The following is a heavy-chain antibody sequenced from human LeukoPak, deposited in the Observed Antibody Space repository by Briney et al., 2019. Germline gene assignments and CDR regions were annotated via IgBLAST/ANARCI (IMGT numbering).Heavy chain of an antibody. CDR3: TTEYFGGFEY. CDR1: TFTKAW. Sequence: PGGSLRLSCVLSTFTKAWMNWVRQAPGKGLEWVGRVKNRGDGMATDYAAPVKGRFIISRDDSKKTVYLQMDSLKTEDTAVYFCTTEYFGGFEYWGQGTLVIVSS. D-gene: IGHD3-16*01. V-gene: IGHV3-15*07. CDR2: VKNRGDGMAT. J-gene: IGHJ4*02.